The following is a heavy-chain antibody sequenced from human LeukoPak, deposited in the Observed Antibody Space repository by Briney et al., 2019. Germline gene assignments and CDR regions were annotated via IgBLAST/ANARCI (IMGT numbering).Heavy chain of an antibody. Sequence: GGSLRLSCAASGFTFSSYSMNWVRQAPGKGLEWVSSISSSSSYIYYADSVKGRFTISRDNAKNTLYLQMNSLRAEDTAVYYCAKDRYDSSGIFDYWGQGTLVTVSS. V-gene: IGHV3-21*04. D-gene: IGHD3-22*01. J-gene: IGHJ4*02. CDR3: AKDRYDSSGIFDY. CDR2: ISSSSSYI. CDR1: GFTFSSYS.